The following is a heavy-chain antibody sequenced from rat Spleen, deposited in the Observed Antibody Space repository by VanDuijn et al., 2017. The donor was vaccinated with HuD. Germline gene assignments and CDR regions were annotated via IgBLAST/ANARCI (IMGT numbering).Heavy chain of an antibody. J-gene: IGHJ1*01. V-gene: IGHV5-25*01. D-gene: IGHD1-5*01. Sequence: EMQLVESGGGLVRPGRSMNLSCVASGFTFSSYYMAWVRQAPTKGLEWVASISSAGGGTYHLDSVKGRFSISRDNAKSTLYLQMDSLRSEDTASYYCARHEGYRYNSYWYFDFWGPGTMVTVSS. CDR3: ARHEGYRYNSYWYFDF. CDR2: ISSAGGGT. CDR1: GFTFSSYY.